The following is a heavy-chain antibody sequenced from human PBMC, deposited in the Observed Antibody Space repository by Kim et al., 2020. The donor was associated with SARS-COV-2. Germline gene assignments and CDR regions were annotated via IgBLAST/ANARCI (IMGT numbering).Heavy chain of an antibody. J-gene: IGHJ4*02. D-gene: IGHD1-26*01. CDR2: ISYDGSNN. CDR1: GFNFSSYG. V-gene: IGHV3-33*05. Sequence: GGSLRLSCAASGFNFSSYGMHWVRQAPGKGLEWVAVISYDGSNNYYADSVKGRFTISRDNSINTLYLQMNSLRAEDTAVYSCARDRAASGSTRGPFDYWGQGSLVIVSS. CDR3: ARDRAASGSTRGPFDY.